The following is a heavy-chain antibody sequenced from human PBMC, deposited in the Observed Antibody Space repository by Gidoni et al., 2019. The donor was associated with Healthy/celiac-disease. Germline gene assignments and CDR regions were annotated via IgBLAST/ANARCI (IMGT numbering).Heavy chain of an antibody. J-gene: IGHJ6*02. V-gene: IGHV3-48*03. Sequence: EVQLVESGGGLVQPGGSLRLSCAASGFTFSSYEMNWVRQAPGKGLEWVSYISSSGSTIYYADSVKGRFTISRDNAKNSLYLQRNSLRAEDTAVYYCAQNYYGSGSYPLPANYYGMDVWGQGTTVTVSS. CDR1: GFTFSSYE. CDR2: ISSSGSTI. D-gene: IGHD3-10*01. CDR3: AQNYYGSGSYPLPANYYGMDV.